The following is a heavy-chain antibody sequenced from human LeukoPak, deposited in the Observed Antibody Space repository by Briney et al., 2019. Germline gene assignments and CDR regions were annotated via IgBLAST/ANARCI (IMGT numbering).Heavy chain of an antibody. CDR3: ARDPFDY. CDR1: GYSISSGYY. CDR2: IYHSGST. Sequence: SETLSFTCTVSGYSISSGYYWGWIRQPPGKGLEWIGSIYHSGSTYYNPSLKSRVTMSVDTSKNQFSLKLSSVTAADTAVYYCARDPFDYWGQGTLVTVSS. V-gene: IGHV4-38-2*02. J-gene: IGHJ4*02.